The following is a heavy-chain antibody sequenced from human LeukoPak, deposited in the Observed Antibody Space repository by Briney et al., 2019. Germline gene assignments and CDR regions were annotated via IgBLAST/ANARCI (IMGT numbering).Heavy chain of an antibody. CDR2: IYYSGST. CDR1: GFTFSSYA. V-gene: IGHV4-59*01. Sequence: GSLRLSCAASGFTFSSYAMSWVRQAPGKGLEWIGYIYYSGSTNYNPSLKSRVTISVDTSKNQFSLKLSSVTAADTAVYYCARVKVIDAFDIWGQGTMVTVSS. J-gene: IGHJ3*02. D-gene: IGHD3-22*01. CDR3: ARVKVIDAFDI.